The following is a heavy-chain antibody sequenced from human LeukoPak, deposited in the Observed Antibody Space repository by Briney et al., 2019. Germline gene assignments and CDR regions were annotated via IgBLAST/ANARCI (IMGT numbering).Heavy chain of an antibody. CDR1: GFTVSSNY. J-gene: IGHJ5*02. CDR3: ARAASSSWYPNWFDP. D-gene: IGHD6-13*01. Sequence: GGSLRLSCAASGFTVSSNYMSWVRQAPGKGLEWVSVIYSGGSTYYADSMKGRFTISRDNSKNTLYLQMNSLRAEDTAVYYCARAASSSWYPNWFDPWGQGTLVTVSS. V-gene: IGHV3-53*01. CDR2: IYSGGST.